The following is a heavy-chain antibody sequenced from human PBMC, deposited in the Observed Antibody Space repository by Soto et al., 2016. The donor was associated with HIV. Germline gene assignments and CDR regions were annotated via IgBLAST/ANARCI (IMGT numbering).Heavy chain of an antibody. CDR2: ISWNSRRV. D-gene: IGHD3-3*01. V-gene: IGHV3-9*03. Sequence: EVHLVESGGGLVQPGRSLRLSCTASGFTFDDFAMHWVRLFPGKGLEWVSGISWNSRRVDYADSVKGRFTISRDNAKTSLYLQMNSLRPEDMALYYCSKSILEQEGTGYYFDFVGPGTWSPSP. J-gene: IGHJ4*02. CDR3: SKSILEQEGTGYYFDF. CDR1: GFTFDDFA.